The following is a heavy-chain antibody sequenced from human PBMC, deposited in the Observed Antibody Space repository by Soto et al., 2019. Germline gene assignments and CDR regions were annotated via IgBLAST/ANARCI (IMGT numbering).Heavy chain of an antibody. CDR1: AVSIRASGYY. Sequence: QMQLQESGPDLVKLSETLSLTCTVSAVSIRASGYYWGGIRQPPGKGLEWIGTIYYNGETFYHPSLKSRITMSIHTSKNQFSLNMTSVTAADTAVYYCARHGSYWGQGTLVTVSS. J-gene: IGHJ4*02. V-gene: IGHV4-39*01. CDR3: ARHGSY. CDR2: IYYNGET.